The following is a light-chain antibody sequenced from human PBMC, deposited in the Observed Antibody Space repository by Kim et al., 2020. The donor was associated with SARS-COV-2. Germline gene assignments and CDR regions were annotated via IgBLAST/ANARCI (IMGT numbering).Light chain of an antibody. Sequence: ASVGDKVTITCRASQGFSNYLAWYQQKPGKVPKLLIYGASTLLSGVPSRFSGSGSGTYFTLTISSLQPEDVASYYCQKYDRVPFTFGPGTKVDIK. CDR3: QKYDRVPFT. CDR2: GAS. J-gene: IGKJ3*01. CDR1: QGFSNY. V-gene: IGKV1-27*01.